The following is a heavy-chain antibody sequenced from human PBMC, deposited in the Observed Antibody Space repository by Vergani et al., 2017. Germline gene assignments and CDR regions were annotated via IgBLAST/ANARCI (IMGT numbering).Heavy chain of an antibody. D-gene: IGHD3-10*01. V-gene: IGHV4-59*01. CDR3: ARHARITMVRGVQFYYYYGMDV. J-gene: IGHJ6*02. CDR2: IYYSGST. CDR1: GGSISSYY. Sequence: QVQLQESGPGLVKPSETLSLTCTVSGGSISSYYWSWIRQPPGKGLEWIGYIYYSGSTNYNPSLKSRVTISVDTSKNQFSLKLSSVTAADTAVYYWARHARITMVRGVQFYYYYGMDVWGQGTTVTVSS.